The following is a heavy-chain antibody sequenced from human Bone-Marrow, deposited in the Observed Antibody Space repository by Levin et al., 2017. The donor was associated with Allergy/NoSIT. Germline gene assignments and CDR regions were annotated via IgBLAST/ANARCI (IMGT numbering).Heavy chain of an antibody. CDR2: IYSGGST. CDR1: GFTVSSNY. V-gene: IGHV3-53*01. J-gene: IGHJ4*02. Sequence: GGSLRLSCAASGFTVSSNYMSWVRQAPGKGLEWVSVIYSGGSTYYADSVKGRFTISRDNSKNTLYLQMNSLRAEDTAVYYCARASRDSSGYYWDYWGQGTLVTVSS. CDR3: ARASRDSSGYYWDY. D-gene: IGHD3-22*01.